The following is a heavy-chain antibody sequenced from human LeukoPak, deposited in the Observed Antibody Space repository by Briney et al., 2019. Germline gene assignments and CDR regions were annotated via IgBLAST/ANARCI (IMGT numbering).Heavy chain of an antibody. CDR2: INSDGSST. CDR1: GFTFSSYW. Sequence: GGSLRLSCAASGFTFSSYWMHWVRQAPGKGLVWVSHINSDGSSTNYADSVKGRFTISRDNAKNTLYLQMNTLRAEDTAVYYCAKDSWQHQLYYGMDVWGQGTTVTVSS. D-gene: IGHD6-13*01. J-gene: IGHJ6*02. CDR3: AKDSWQHQLYYGMDV. V-gene: IGHV3-74*01.